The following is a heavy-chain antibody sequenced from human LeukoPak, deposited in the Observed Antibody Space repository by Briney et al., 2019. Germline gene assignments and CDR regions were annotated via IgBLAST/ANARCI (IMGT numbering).Heavy chain of an antibody. J-gene: IGHJ4*02. CDR3: ARNLGI. Sequence: SETLSLTCSVSGDSVTSGNSYWNWIRQPPGKGLEWIGPMYTSGRTNHDPSLKNRVTISADTSKNQFSLKLSSVIASDTAVYYCARNLGIWGQGILVTVSS. CDR2: MYTSGRT. CDR1: GDSVTSGNSY. V-gene: IGHV4-61*01.